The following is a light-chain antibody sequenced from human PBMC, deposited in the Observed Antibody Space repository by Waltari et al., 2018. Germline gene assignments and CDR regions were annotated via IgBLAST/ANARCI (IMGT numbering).Light chain of an antibody. CDR3: SSYTSTITWV. CDR1: TTDVAGYHF. V-gene: IGLV2-14*03. Sequence: QSALTQPASVSGSPGPSTTTSCTRTTTDVAGYHFVTWYQQYPGKPPQVVIYDVTKRPSGVSDRFSGSKSGNTASLTISGLQAEDEADYHCSSYTSTITWVFGGGTKLTVL. CDR2: DVT. J-gene: IGLJ3*02.